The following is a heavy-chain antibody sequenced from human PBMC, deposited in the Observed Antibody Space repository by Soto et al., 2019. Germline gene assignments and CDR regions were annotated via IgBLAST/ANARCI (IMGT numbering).Heavy chain of an antibody. D-gene: IGHD3-9*01. Sequence: SCNSVGYTFITAPVPWGCKRRRQRLERLGWIAVARGNTNYEQKFQDRVTMTRDMSKSKAYMVLSSLRSEYTSVYYCSTAPQTGSCSFGVGVWGQGTMVTVSS. CDR2: IAVARGNT. CDR1: GYTFITAP. J-gene: IGHJ6*02. V-gene: IGHV1-58*01. CDR3: STAPQTGSCSFGVGV.